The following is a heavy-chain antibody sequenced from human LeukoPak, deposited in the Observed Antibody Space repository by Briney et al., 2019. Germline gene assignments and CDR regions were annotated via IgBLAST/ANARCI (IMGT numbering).Heavy chain of an antibody. D-gene: IGHD5-12*01. J-gene: IGHJ6*02. V-gene: IGHV1-69*04. Sequence: ASVKVSCKASGGTFSSYAISWVRQAPGQGLEWMGRIIPIFGIANYAQKFQGRVTITADKSTSTAYMEPSSLRSEDTAVYYCARAVYSGYDSVYYGMDVWGQGTTVTVSS. CDR1: GGTFSSYA. CDR3: ARAVYSGYDSVYYGMDV. CDR2: IIPIFGIA.